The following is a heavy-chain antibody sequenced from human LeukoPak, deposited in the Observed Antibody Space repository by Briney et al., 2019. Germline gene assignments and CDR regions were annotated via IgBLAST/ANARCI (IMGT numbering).Heavy chain of an antibody. Sequence: PGGSLRLSCAASGFPFNKYAMSWARQAPGKGLECVSSISAATGTTYYAGSVRGRFSISRDNSQNTLYLQMNSLRAEDTAVYYCVKRAEDSSGYYLYYFDSWGQGTLVTVSS. CDR2: ISAATGTT. D-gene: IGHD3-22*01. J-gene: IGHJ4*02. V-gene: IGHV3-23*01. CDR1: GFPFNKYA. CDR3: VKRAEDSSGYYLYYFDS.